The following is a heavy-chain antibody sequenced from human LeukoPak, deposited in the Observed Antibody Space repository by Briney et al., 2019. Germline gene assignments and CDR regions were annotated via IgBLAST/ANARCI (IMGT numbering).Heavy chain of an antibody. Sequence: SVKVSCKASGCTFTSYAISWVRQAPGQGLEWMGWINPILGIANYAQKFQGRVTITADKSTSTAYMELSSLRSEDTAVYYCARDGVNIVVVTAHGAYFDYWGQGTLVTVSS. V-gene: IGHV1-69*10. CDR3: ARDGVNIVVVTAHGAYFDY. D-gene: IGHD2-21*02. CDR1: GCTFTSYA. CDR2: INPILGIA. J-gene: IGHJ4*02.